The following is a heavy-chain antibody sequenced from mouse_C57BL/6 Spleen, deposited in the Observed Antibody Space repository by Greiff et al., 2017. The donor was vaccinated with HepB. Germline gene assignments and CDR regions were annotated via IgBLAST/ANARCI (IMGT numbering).Heavy chain of an antibody. Sequence: EVQWVESGGGLVQPKGSLKLSCAASGFSFNTYAMNWVRQAPGKGLEWVARIRSKSNNYATYYADSVKDRFTISRDDTESMLYLQMNNLKTEDTAMYYCVRQGYDYDWTGGAGFAYWGQGTLVTVSA. J-gene: IGHJ3*01. CDR3: VRQGYDYDWTGGAGFAY. V-gene: IGHV10-1*01. CDR2: IRSKSNNYAT. D-gene: IGHD2-4*01. CDR1: GFSFNTYA.